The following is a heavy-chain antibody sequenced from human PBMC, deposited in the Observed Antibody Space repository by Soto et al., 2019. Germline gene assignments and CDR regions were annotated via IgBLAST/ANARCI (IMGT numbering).Heavy chain of an antibody. D-gene: IGHD3-10*01. V-gene: IGHV3-23*01. J-gene: IGHJ4*02. Sequence: EVQLLESGGGLVQPGGSLRLSCAASGFTFSSYAMSWVRQAPGKGLEWVSAISGRGGSTYYADSVKGRFTISRDNSKNTLYLQMNSLRAEDTAVYYCAKDRDADDVGAPIDYWGQGTLVTVSS. CDR1: GFTFSSYA. CDR3: AKDRDADDVGAPIDY. CDR2: ISGRGGST.